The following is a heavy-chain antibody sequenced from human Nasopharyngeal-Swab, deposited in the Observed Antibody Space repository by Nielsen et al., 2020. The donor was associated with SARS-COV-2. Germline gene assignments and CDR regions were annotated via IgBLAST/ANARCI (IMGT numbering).Heavy chain of an antibody. Sequence: WVRHAPGQGCVWLVGIIPMFNPANYAQKFQGRITITADKSSSTAYMELSSLRSEDTAVYYCARDPAFDYDFWSAYYPIGHYYYMDVWGKGTTVTVSS. CDR2: IIPMFNPA. J-gene: IGHJ6*03. CDR3: ARDPAFDYDFWSAYYPIGHYYYMDV. D-gene: IGHD3-3*01. V-gene: IGHV1-69*06.